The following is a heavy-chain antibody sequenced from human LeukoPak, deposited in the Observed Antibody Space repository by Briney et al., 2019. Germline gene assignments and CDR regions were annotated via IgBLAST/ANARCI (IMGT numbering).Heavy chain of an antibody. D-gene: IGHD2-15*01. J-gene: IGHJ5*02. CDR3: ARGRHCSGGSCFRHSYNWFDL. V-gene: IGHV4-34*01. Sequence: SETLSLTCAVYGGSFSGYYWSWIRQPPGKGLEWIGEINHSGSTNYNPSLESRVTISVDTSKNQFSLKLSSVTAADTAVYYCARGRHCSGGSCFRHSYNWFDLWGQGTLVTVSS. CDR1: GGSFSGYY. CDR2: INHSGST.